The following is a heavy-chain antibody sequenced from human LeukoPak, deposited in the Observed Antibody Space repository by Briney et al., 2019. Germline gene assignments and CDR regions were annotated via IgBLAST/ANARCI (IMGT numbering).Heavy chain of an antibody. D-gene: IGHD6-13*01. V-gene: IGHV5-51*01. J-gene: IGHJ4*02. Sequence: GGSLEISCKGSGYSFTSYWIGWVRPLPGKGLEWMGIIYPGDSDTRYSPSFQGQVTISADKSISTAYLQWISLKASDTAMYYCARRGSSWSFDYWGQGTLVTVPS. CDR1: GYSFTSYW. CDR2: IYPGDSDT. CDR3: ARRGSSWSFDY.